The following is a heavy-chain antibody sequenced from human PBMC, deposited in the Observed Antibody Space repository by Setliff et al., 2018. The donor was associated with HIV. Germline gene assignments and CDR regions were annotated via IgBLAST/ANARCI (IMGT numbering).Heavy chain of an antibody. CDR3: ARVAPPYMGTSSVDY. CDR2: IDYSGST. Sequence: PSETLSLTCTVSGGSISNTNYYWDWIRQPPGKGLEWIGAIDYSGSTYYNPSLKSRVTISVDTSKNQFSLKLSSVTAADTAVYYCARVAPPYMGTSSVDYWGQGTLVTVSS. J-gene: IGHJ4*02. CDR1: GGSISNTNYY. V-gene: IGHV4-39*07. D-gene: IGHD6-6*01.